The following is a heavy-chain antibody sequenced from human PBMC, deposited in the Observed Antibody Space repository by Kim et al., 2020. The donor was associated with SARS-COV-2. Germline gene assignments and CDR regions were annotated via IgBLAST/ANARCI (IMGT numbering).Heavy chain of an antibody. CDR2: ISSSSSYI. V-gene: IGHV3-21*01. Sequence: GGSLRLSCAASGFTFSSYSMNWVRQAPGKGLEWVSSISSSSSYIYYADSVKGRFTISRDNAKNSLYLQMNSLRAEDTAVYYCARDVIVPLYCSGGSCYHPVGQADYWGQGSLVTVSS. CDR1: GFTFSSYS. CDR3: ARDVIVPLYCSGGSCYHPVGQADY. J-gene: IGHJ4*02. D-gene: IGHD2-15*01.